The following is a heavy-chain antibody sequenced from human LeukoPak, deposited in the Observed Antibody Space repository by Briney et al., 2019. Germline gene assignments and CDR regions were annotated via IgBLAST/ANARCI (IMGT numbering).Heavy chain of an antibody. CDR1: GYNFPTYW. D-gene: IGHD3-3*01. Sequence: GESLKISCKVSGYNFPTYWIGWVRQMPGKGLEWMGIINPGDPDTIYSQSFRGQVTISADKSISTAYLQWSSLKASDTAMYYCARVFGNIGYFDYWGQGTLVTVSS. CDR3: ARVFGNIGYFDY. CDR2: INPGDPDT. V-gene: IGHV5-51*01. J-gene: IGHJ4*02.